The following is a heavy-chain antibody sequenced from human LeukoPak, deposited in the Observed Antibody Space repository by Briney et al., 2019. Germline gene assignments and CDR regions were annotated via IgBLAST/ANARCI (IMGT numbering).Heavy chain of an antibody. CDR1: GGSFSGYY. V-gene: IGHV4-34*01. D-gene: IGHD3-10*01. CDR2: INHSGST. Sequence: SETLSLTCAVDGGSFSGYYWSWLRQPPGKGVEWIGEINHSGSTNYNPSLKSRVTISVDTSKNQFSLKLSSVTAADTAVYYCARGVYYYGSGSYYMDVWGKGTTVTISS. J-gene: IGHJ6*03. CDR3: ARGVYYYGSGSYYMDV.